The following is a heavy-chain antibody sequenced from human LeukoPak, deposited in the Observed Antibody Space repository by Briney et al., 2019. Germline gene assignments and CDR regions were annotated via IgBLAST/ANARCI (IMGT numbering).Heavy chain of an antibody. J-gene: IGHJ4*02. CDR3: ARDRVLGGYNSDFDY. V-gene: IGHV3-7*03. CDR2: IEQDGSEK. CDR1: GFTFSSYW. D-gene: IGHD5-24*01. Sequence: GGSLRLSCAASGFTFSSYWMSWVRQAPGKGLEWVANIEQDGSEKYYVDSVKGRFTISRDNAKNSLYLQMNSLRAEDTAVYYCARDRVLGGYNSDFDYWGQGTLVTVSS.